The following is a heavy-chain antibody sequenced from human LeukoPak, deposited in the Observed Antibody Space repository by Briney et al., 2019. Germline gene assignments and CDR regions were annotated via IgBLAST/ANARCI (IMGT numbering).Heavy chain of an antibody. CDR2: IIPIFGTA. V-gene: IGHV1-69*05. D-gene: IGHD1-7*01. Sequence: SVKVSCKASGGTFSSYAISWVRQAPGQGLEWMGGIIPIFGTANYAQKFQGRVTITTDESTSTAYMELSSLRSEDTAVYYCARGPYNWNYPYYYYYMDVWGKGTTVTVSS. CDR1: GGTFSSYA. CDR3: ARGPYNWNYPYYYYYMDV. J-gene: IGHJ6*03.